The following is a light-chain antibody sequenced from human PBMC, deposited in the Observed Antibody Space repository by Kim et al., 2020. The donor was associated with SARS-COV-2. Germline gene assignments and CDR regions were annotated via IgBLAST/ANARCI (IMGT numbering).Light chain of an antibody. CDR2: DTS. CDR1: QSVQSS. Sequence: LSPGARATLSCRASQSVQSSLAWYQQKPGQAPRLLIYDTSNRATGIPARFSGSGSGTDFTLTISSLEPEDFAVYYCQQRSNWPPYTFGQGTKLEI. J-gene: IGKJ2*01. V-gene: IGKV3-11*01. CDR3: QQRSNWPPYT.